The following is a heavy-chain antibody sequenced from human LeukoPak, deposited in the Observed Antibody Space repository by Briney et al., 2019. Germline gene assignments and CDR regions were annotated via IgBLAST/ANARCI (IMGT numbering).Heavy chain of an antibody. CDR3: ARDRGSNYGGAFDY. CDR2: IRYDGSNK. J-gene: IGHJ4*02. CDR1: GFTFSTYG. D-gene: IGHD4-11*01. Sequence: GGSLRLSCAASGFTFSTYGMHWVRQVPGKGLEWVAFIRYDGSNKYYADSVKGRFTISRDNSKNTLYLQMNSLRAEDTAVYYCARDRGSNYGGAFDYWGQGTLVTVSS. V-gene: IGHV3-30*02.